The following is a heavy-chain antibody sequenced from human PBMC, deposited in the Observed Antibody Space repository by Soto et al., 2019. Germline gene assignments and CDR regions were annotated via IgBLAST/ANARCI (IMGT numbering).Heavy chain of an antibody. Sequence: SLKVSCKASGGTFSSYAISWVRQAPGQGLEWMGGIIPIFSTANYAQKFQGRVTITADKSTSTAYMELSSLRSEDTAVYYCARDDNHGMDVWGQGTTVTVSS. V-gene: IGHV1-69*06. CDR2: IIPIFSTA. CDR1: GGTFSSYA. CDR3: ARDDNHGMDV. D-gene: IGHD3-22*01. J-gene: IGHJ6*02.